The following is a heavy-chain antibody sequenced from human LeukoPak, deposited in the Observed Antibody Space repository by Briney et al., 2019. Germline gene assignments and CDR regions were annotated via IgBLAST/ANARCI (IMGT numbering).Heavy chain of an antibody. CDR2: IYYSGST. J-gene: IGHJ6*03. D-gene: IGHD3-10*01. Sequence: PSETLSLTCTVSGGSISSYYWSWIRQPPGKGLEWIGYIYYSGSTNYNPSLKSRVTISVDTSKNQFSLKLSSVTAADTAVYYCARGPNITMVRGVITFRYCYYMDVWGKGTTVTISS. V-gene: IGHV4-59*01. CDR3: ARGPNITMVRGVITFRYCYYMDV. CDR1: GGSISSYY.